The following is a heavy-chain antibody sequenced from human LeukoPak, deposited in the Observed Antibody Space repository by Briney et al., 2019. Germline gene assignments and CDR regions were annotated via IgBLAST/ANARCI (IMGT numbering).Heavy chain of an antibody. CDR3: ARASSGRYFAFIDY. V-gene: IGHV3-7*01. CDR2: MNQDGSEK. J-gene: IGHJ4*01. CDR1: GFIFSNYW. D-gene: IGHD1-26*01. Sequence: PGGSLRLSCAGSGFIFSNYWMGWVRQAPGKGLEWVASMNQDGSEKYYVDSVRGRFTISRDNADNSVYLQMSSLRVDDTAVYHCARASSGRYFAFIDYWGRGILVTVSS.